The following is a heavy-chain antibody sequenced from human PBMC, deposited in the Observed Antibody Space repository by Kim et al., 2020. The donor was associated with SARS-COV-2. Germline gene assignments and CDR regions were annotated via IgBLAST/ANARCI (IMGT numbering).Heavy chain of an antibody. CDR1: GFTFSSCA. CDR2: XXYXXXNK. Sequence: GGSLRLXCAASGFTFSSCAIHWVRQAXGKGXXXVAVXXYXXXNKNYADSVKGRXPMSRXKPKNXLDLXMKSLXAEDTXLYYXARDPXSRLRXLTYSYYGXXVWXXXTTXXVS. V-gene: IGHV3-30*16. J-gene: IGHJ6*01. D-gene: IGHD3-10*01. CDR3: ARDPXSRLRXLTYSYYGXXV.